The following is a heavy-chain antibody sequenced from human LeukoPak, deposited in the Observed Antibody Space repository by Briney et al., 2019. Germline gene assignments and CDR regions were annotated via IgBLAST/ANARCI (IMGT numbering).Heavy chain of an antibody. CDR1: RITFHDYA. D-gene: IGHD6-19*01. J-gene: IGHJ4*02. CDR2: ISWNSFNI. V-gene: IGHV3-9*01. Sequence: PGGSLRLSCAASRITFHDYAIHWVRQAPGKGLEWVSGISWNSFNIGYADSVKGRFTISRDNAKNFLYLQMNSLRPEDTAFYYCVKDIGGAVAGTFDYWGQGTLVTVSS. CDR3: VKDIGGAVAGTFDY.